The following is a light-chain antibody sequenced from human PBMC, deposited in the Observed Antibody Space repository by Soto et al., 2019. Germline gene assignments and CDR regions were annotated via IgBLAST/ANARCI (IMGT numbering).Light chain of an antibody. CDR3: SSYSLSTAYL. CDR1: SSDVGGYDY. V-gene: IGLV2-14*01. Sequence: QSVLTQPASVSGSPGQSITISCTGTSSDVGGYDYVSWYQIHPGKAPKLMVFEASNRPSGVSYRFSGSKSGNTASLTISGLQAEDEADYFCSSYSLSTAYLFGTGTKVPS. CDR2: EAS. J-gene: IGLJ1*01.